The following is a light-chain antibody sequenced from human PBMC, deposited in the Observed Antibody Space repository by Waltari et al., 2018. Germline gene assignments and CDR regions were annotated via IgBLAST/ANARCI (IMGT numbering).Light chain of an antibody. CDR2: GAS. CDR1: QSVSRT. J-gene: IGKJ1*01. Sequence: IVLTQSPGSLSSSPGERVTLPCRASQSVSRTLAWYQQKPGQAPRLLIFGASNRATGIPDRFSGSGSGTDFSLTISRLEPEDFAVYYCQHYVSLPATFGQGTKVEIK. V-gene: IGKV3-20*01. CDR3: QHYVSLPAT.